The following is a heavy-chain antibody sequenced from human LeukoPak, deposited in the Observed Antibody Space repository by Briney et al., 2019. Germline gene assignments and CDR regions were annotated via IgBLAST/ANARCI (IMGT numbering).Heavy chain of an antibody. CDR3: ARDVSSWLDN. D-gene: IGHD6-13*01. V-gene: IGHV4-34*01. J-gene: IGHJ4*02. Sequence: SETLSLTCAVYGGSFSGYYWSWIRQPPGKGLEWIGEINHSGSTNYNPSLKSRVTISVDTSKNQFSLKLSSVTAADTAVYYCARDVSSWLDNWGQGTLVTVSS. CDR1: GGSFSGYY. CDR2: INHSGST.